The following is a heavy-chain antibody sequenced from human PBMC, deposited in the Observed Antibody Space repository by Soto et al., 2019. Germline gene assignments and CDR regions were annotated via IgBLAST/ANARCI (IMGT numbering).Heavy chain of an antibody. Sequence: EESLKISCKGSGYSFTSYWIGWVRQMPGKGLEWMGIIYPGDSDTRYSPSFQGQVTISADKSISTAYLQWSSLKASDTAMYYCARPTSGELRGGAFDIWGQGTMVTVSS. J-gene: IGHJ3*02. CDR2: IYPGDSDT. CDR1: GYSFTSYW. V-gene: IGHV5-51*01. CDR3: ARPTSGELRGGAFDI. D-gene: IGHD1-26*01.